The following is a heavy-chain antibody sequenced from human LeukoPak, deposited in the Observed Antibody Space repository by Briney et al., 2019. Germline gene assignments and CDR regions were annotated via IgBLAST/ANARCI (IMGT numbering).Heavy chain of an antibody. D-gene: IGHD3-22*01. Sequence: SETLSLTCTVSGGSISSYYWSWIRQPPGKGLEWIGYIYYSGSTNYNPSLKSRVTISVDTSKNQFSLKLSSVTAADTAVYYCARVQAPFTTGLYYGMDVWGQGTTVTVSS. CDR2: IYYSGST. CDR3: ARVQAPFTTGLYYGMDV. CDR1: GGSISSYY. V-gene: IGHV4-59*01. J-gene: IGHJ6*02.